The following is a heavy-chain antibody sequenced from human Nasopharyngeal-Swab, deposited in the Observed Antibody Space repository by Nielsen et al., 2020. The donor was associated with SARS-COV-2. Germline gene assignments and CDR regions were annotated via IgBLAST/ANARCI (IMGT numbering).Heavy chain of an antibody. CDR3: ARWKGIAAAWDY. V-gene: IGHV4-34*01. D-gene: IGHD6-13*01. Sequence: RQAPGKGLEWIGEINHSGSTNYNPSLKSRVPISVDTSKNQFSLKLSSVTAADTAVYYCARWKGIAAAWDYWGQGTLVTVSS. CDR2: INHSGST. J-gene: IGHJ4*02.